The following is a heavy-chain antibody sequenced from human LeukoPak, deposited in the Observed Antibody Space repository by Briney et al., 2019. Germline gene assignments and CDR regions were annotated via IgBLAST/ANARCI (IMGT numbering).Heavy chain of an antibody. V-gene: IGHV3-23*01. Sequence: PGGSLRLSCTASGFTFSSYGMSWVRQAPGKGLEWVSAISGSGGSSYYADSVKGRFTISRDNSKNTLYLQMNSLRADDTAVYYCAKEVDYGSGSPDLLTFDYWGQGTLVTVSS. CDR2: ISGSGGSS. CDR1: GFTFSSYG. CDR3: AKEVDYGSGSPDLLTFDY. J-gene: IGHJ4*02. D-gene: IGHD3-10*01.